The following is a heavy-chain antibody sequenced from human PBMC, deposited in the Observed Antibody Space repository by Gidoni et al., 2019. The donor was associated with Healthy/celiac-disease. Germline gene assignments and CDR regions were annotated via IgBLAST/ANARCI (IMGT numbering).Heavy chain of an antibody. J-gene: IGHJ6*02. V-gene: IGHV1-2*04. D-gene: IGHD3-16*01. Sequence: QVQLVQSGAEVKKPGASVKVSCKASGYTFTGYYMHWVRHAPGQGLEWMGWINPNSGVTNYAQKFQGWFTMTRDTSISTAYMELSRLRSDDTAVYYCARGGGVSGMDVWGQGTTVTVSS. CDR1: GYTFTGYY. CDR3: ARGGGVSGMDV. CDR2: INPNSGVT.